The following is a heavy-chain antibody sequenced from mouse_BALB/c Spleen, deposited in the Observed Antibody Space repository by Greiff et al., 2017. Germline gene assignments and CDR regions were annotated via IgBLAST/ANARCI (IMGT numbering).Heavy chain of an antibody. CDR2: ISSGGST. D-gene: IGHD2-2*01. V-gene: IGHV5-6-5*01. Sequence: EVNVVESGGGLVKPGGSLKLSCAASGFTFSSYAMSWVRQTPEKRLEWVASISSGGSTYYPDSVKGRFTISRDNARNILYLQMSSLRSEDTAMYYCARVYGSAWFAYWGQGTLVTVSA. CDR3: ARVYGSAWFAY. CDR1: GFTFSSYA. J-gene: IGHJ3*01.